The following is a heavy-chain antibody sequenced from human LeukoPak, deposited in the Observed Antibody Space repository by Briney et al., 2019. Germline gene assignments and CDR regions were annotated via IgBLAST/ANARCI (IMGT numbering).Heavy chain of an antibody. CDR3: ARDSGIAASRGSFDP. CDR2: ISAYNGNT. V-gene: IGHV1-18*01. D-gene: IGHD6-13*01. CDR1: GYTFTSYG. J-gene: IGHJ5*02. Sequence: ASVKVSCKASGYTFTSYGISWVRQAPGQGLEWMGWISAYNGNTNYAQKLQGRVTMTTDTSTSTAYMGLRSLRSDDTAVYYCARDSGIAASRGSFDPWGQGTLVTVSS.